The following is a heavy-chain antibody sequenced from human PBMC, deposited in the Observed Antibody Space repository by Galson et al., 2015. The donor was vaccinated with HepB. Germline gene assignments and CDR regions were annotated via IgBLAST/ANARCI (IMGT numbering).Heavy chain of an antibody. D-gene: IGHD3-3*01. V-gene: IGHV1-2*02. CDR3: ARGLRFLEWFEDYYYGMDV. CDR2: INPNSGGT. CDR1: GYTFTGYY. J-gene: IGHJ6*02. Sequence: SVKVSCKASGYTFTGYYMHWVRQAPGQGLEWVGWINPNSGGTNYAQKFQGRVTMTRDTSISTAYMELSRLRSDDTAVYYCARGLRFLEWFEDYYYGMDVWGQGTTVTVSS.